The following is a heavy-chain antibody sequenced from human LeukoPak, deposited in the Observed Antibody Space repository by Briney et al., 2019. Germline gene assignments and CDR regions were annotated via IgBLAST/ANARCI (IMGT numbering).Heavy chain of an antibody. CDR1: GYTFTSYY. CDR3: ARVLGGSRSGDAFDI. V-gene: IGHV1-46*01. CDR2: INPSGGST. J-gene: IGHJ3*02. D-gene: IGHD1-26*01. Sequence: GASVKVSCKASGYTFTSYYMHWVRQAPGQGLEWMGIINPSGGSTSYAQKFQGRVTMTRDMSTSTVYMELSSLRSEDTAVYYCARVLGGSRSGDAFDIWGQGTMVTVSS.